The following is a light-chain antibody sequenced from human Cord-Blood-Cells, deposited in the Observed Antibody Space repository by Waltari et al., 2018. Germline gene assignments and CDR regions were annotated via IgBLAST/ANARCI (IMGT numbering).Light chain of an antibody. CDR2: EVS. V-gene: IGLV2-14*01. CDR1: STDVGGYNT. Sequence: SALTQPASVSGSPGPTITTSCTGTSTDVGGYNTVPCYQQHPGKAPKLMIYEVSNRPSGVSNRFSGSKSGNTASLTISGLQAEDEADYYCSSYTSSSTLVFGTGTKVTVL. CDR3: SSYTSSSTLV. J-gene: IGLJ1*01.